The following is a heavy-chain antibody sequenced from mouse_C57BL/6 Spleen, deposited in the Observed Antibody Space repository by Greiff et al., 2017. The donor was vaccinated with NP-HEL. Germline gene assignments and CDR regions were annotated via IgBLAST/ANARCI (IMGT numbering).Heavy chain of an antibody. CDR3: ASPHYGSSYWYFDV. J-gene: IGHJ1*03. V-gene: IGHV1-81*01. CDR2: IYPRSGNT. D-gene: IGHD1-1*01. CDR1: GYTFTSYG. Sequence: QVQLQQSGAELARPGASVKLSCKASGYTFTSYGISWVKQRTGQGLEWIGEIYPRSGNTYYNEKFKGKATLTADKSSSTAYMELRSLTSEDSAVYFCASPHYGSSYWYFDVWGTRTTVTVSS.